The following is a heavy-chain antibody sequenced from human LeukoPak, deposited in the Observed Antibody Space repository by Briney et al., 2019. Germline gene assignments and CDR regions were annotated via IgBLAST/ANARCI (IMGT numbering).Heavy chain of an antibody. Sequence: LGGPRSLSCAPSDSPSSGYTMNWPRQPPGKGREWSPFISSSSSYIYYADSVKGRFTISRDNAKNSLYLQMNSLRAEDTAVYYCARDPGNYYGMDVWGQGTTVIVSS. CDR1: DSPSSGYT. J-gene: IGHJ6*02. CDR2: ISSSSSYI. V-gene: IGHV3-21*01. D-gene: IGHD2/OR15-2a*01. CDR3: ARDPGNYYGMDV.